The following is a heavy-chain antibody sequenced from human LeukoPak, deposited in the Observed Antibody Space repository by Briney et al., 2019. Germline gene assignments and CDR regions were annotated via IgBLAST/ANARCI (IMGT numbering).Heavy chain of an antibody. V-gene: IGHV1-18*01. CDR3: AYCGGDCYSRWFDP. D-gene: IGHD2-21*02. CDR2: ISAYNGNT. CDR1: GYTFTSYG. J-gene: IGHJ5*02. Sequence: ASVKVSCKASGYTFTSYGISWVRQAPGQRLEWMGWISAYNGNTNYAQKLQGRVTMTTDTSTSTAYMELRSLRSDDTAVYYCAYCGGDCYSRWFDPWGQGTLVTVSS.